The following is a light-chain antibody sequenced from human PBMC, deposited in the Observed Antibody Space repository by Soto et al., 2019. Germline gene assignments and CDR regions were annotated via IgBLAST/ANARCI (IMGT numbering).Light chain of an antibody. V-gene: IGLV3-21*02. CDR1: NIGSKS. CDR2: DDS. Sequence: SYELTQPPSVSVAPGQTARITCGENNIGSKSVHWYQQRPGQAPVLVVYDDSDRPSGIPERFSGSNSGNTATLTISRGEAGDEADYYCQVWDSSSERVVFGGGTKLTVL. CDR3: QVWDSSSERVV. J-gene: IGLJ2*01.